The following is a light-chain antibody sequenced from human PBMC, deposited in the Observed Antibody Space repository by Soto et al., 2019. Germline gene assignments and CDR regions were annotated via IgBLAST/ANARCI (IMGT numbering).Light chain of an antibody. CDR2: AAS. CDR1: QGISKY. Sequence: DIQMTQSPSSLSASVGDRVTIACRASQGISKYLAWYQQKPGKVPKLLIYAASTLQSGVPSRYRGSGSGTDFTLTISSLQPEDVATYYCQKYNRAPLTFGGGTKVEIK. V-gene: IGKV1-27*01. CDR3: QKYNRAPLT. J-gene: IGKJ4*01.